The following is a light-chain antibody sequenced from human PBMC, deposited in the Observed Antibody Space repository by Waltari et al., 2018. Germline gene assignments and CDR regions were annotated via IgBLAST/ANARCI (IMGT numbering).Light chain of an antibody. V-gene: IGKV1-39*01. CDR1: QSISSY. Sequence: DIQMTQSPSSLSASVGDRVTMTCRASQSISSYLNWYQQKPGKAPKLLIYSASTLQSGVPSRVSGSGFTLTISSLQPEDTATYYCQQSYSIPYTFGQGTKLEIK. CDR2: SAS. J-gene: IGKJ2*01. CDR3: QQSYSIPYT.